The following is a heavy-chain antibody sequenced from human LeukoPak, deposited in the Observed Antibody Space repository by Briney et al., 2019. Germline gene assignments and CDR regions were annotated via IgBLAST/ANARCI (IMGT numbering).Heavy chain of an antibody. J-gene: IGHJ3*02. CDR2: IEQDGSEK. D-gene: IGHD2-15*01. CDR1: GFTFTTYA. CDR3: ARRLFGSCSGGSCYLGAFDI. Sequence: PGGSLRLSCAASGFTFTTYAMNWVRQVPGKGLEWVASIEQDGSEKYYVDSVKGRFTISRDNAKNSLSLQMNSLRVEDTAVYYCARRLFGSCSGGSCYLGAFDIWGQGTMVIVSS. V-gene: IGHV3-7*01.